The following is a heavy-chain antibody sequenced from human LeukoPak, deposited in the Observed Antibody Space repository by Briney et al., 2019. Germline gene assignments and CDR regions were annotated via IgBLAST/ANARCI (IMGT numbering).Heavy chain of an antibody. CDR2: INHSGST. Sequence: SETLSLTCTVSGGSISSYYWSWIRQPPGKGLEWIGEINHSGSTNYSPSLKSRVSISVDTSKNQFSLKLSSVTAADTAVYYCASMGFGPLDYWGQGTLVTVSS. J-gene: IGHJ4*02. CDR1: GGSISSYY. V-gene: IGHV4-34*01. D-gene: IGHD3-10*01. CDR3: ASMGFGPLDY.